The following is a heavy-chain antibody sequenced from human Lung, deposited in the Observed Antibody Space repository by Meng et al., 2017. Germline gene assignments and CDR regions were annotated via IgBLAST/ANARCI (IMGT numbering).Heavy chain of an antibody. D-gene: IGHD2-21*01. J-gene: IGHJ4*02. CDR2: IHHSGSA. Sequence: QVQLQESGPGLVEPSQTLPLTCTVSGCSMSSGNYYWSWIRQPPGKGLEWIGYIHHSGSAYYNPSLKSRVSISVDTSKNQFSLNLNSMTAADTAVYYCASFDHIPRRNYFDYWGQGTLVTVSS. CDR3: ASFDHIPRRNYFDY. V-gene: IGHV4-30-4*01. CDR1: GCSMSSGNYY.